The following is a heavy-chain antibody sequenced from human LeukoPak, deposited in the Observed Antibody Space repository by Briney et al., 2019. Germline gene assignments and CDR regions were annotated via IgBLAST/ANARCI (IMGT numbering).Heavy chain of an antibody. CDR1: GVSFSSYY. CDR2: IYYSGST. CDR3: ARGRIARLPYFDY. J-gene: IGHJ4*02. D-gene: IGHD5-18*01. V-gene: IGHV4-59*01. Sequence: SETLSLTCTVSGVSFSSYYWSWIRQPPGKGLEWIGSIYYSGSTDYNPSLKSRVTISVDTSKNQFSLKLSSVTAADTAVYYCARGRIARLPYFDYWGQGTLVTVSS.